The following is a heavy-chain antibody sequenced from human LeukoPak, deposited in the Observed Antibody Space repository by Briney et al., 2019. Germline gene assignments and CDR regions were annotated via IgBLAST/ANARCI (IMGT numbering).Heavy chain of an antibody. V-gene: IGHV3-48*01. CDR1: GFTFGSYS. Sequence: GGSLRFSCAASGFTFGSYSMNWVRQAPGKGLEWVSYISSSSSTIYYADSVKGRFTISRDNAKNSLYLQMNSLRAEDTAVYYCARDALAVAVDFDYWGQGTLVTVSS. CDR2: ISSSSSTI. J-gene: IGHJ4*02. CDR3: ARDALAVAVDFDY. D-gene: IGHD6-19*01.